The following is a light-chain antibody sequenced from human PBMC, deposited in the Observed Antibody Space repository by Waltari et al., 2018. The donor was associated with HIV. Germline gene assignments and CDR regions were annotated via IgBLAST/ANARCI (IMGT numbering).Light chain of an antibody. CDR2: DVN. Sequence: QSALTQPRSVSGSPGQSVTISCTGTSSDVGGYNYVSWYQQHPGKAPKLMIYDVNKRPSGVPDRFSGSKVGTTASLTISGLQAEDEADYYCCSYGGSFFYVFGTGTKVTVL. V-gene: IGLV2-11*01. CDR1: SSDVGGYNY. CDR3: CSYGGSFFYV. J-gene: IGLJ1*01.